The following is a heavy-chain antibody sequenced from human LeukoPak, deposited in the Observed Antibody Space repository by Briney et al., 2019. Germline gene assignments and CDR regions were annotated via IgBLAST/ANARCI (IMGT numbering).Heavy chain of an antibody. D-gene: IGHD3-10*01. V-gene: IGHV6-1*01. CDR1: GDSVSSNSAA. Sequence: SQTLSLTCAISGDSVSSNSAAWNWIRQSPSRGLEWLGRTYYRSKWYNDYAVSVKSRITINPDTSKNQLSLQLNSVTPEDTAVYYCARDGSGDGSGSYLYFDYWGQGTLVTVSS. CDR2: TYYRSKWYN. J-gene: IGHJ4*02. CDR3: ARDGSGDGSGSYLYFDY.